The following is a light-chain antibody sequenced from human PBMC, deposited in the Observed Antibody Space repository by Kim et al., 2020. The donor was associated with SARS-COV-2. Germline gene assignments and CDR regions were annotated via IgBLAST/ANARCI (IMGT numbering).Light chain of an antibody. J-gene: IGKJ1*01. CDR2: AAS. CDR1: QVISNY. Sequence: ASVGDTVTITCRASQVISNYFAWQQQKPGKVPKLLFYAASALRSGVPSRFSGSGAGTVFTLTITSLQPEDVAVYYCQQCKGAPWTFGHGTKVDIK. CDR3: QQCKGAPWT. V-gene: IGKV1-27*01.